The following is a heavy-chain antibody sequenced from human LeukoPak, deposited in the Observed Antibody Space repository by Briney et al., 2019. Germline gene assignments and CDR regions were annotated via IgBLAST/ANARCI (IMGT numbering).Heavy chain of an antibody. CDR2: IYNSGST. V-gene: IGHV4-31*03. D-gene: IGHD3-3*01. CDR1: GGSVNSGDYY. CDR3: ARDSDDFWSGYSPYYFDY. J-gene: IGHJ4*02. Sequence: SQTLSLTCTVSGGSVNSGDYYWSWIRQHPGKGLEWIGYIYNSGSTYYNPSLKSRVTISVDTSKNQFSLKLSSVTAADTAVYYCARDSDDFWSGYSPYYFDYWGQGTLVTVSS.